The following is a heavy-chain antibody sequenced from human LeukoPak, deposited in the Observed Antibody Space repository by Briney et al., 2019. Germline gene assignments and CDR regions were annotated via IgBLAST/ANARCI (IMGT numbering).Heavy chain of an antibody. CDR1: GFTFSSYG. V-gene: IGHV3-30*02. D-gene: IGHD1-1*01. Sequence: GGSLRLSCAAPGFTFSSYGMHWVRQAPGKGLEWVAFIRYDGSNKYYADSVKGRFTISRDNSKNTLYLQMDSLRAEDTAVYYCAKDRTYYSDYWGQGTLVTVSS. CDR3: AKDRTYYSDY. J-gene: IGHJ4*02. CDR2: IRYDGSNK.